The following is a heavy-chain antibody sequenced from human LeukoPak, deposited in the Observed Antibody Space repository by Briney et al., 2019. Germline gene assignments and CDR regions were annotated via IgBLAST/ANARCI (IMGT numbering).Heavy chain of an antibody. CDR1: GFTFSTYW. V-gene: IGHV3-7*04. D-gene: IGHD6-19*01. CDR3: ARLRAGDYFDY. J-gene: IGHJ4*02. CDR2: IKEDGSEK. Sequence: GGSLRLSCAASGFTFSTYWMTWVRQAPGKGLEWVANIKEDGSEKYYVDSVKGRLTISRDTAKSSLYLQMNSLRAEDTAVYYCARLRAGDYFDYWGQGTLVTVSS.